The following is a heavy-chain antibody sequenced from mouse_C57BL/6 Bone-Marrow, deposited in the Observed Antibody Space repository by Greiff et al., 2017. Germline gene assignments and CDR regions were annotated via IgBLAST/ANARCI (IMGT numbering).Heavy chain of an antibody. CDR3: TGGVTTGVRAY. D-gene: IGHD2-2*01. V-gene: IGHV6-3*01. J-gene: IGHJ3*01. Sequence: VKVEESGGGLVQPGGSMKLSCVASGFTFSNYWMNWVRQSPEKGLEWVAQIRLKSDNYATHYAESVKGRFTISRDDSKSSVYLQMNNLRAEDTGIYYCTGGVTTGVRAYWGQGTLVTVSA. CDR2: IRLKSDNYAT. CDR1: GFTFSNYW.